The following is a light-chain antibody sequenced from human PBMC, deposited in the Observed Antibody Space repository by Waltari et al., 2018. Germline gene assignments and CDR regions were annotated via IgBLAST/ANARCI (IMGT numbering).Light chain of an antibody. V-gene: IGKV3-11*01. CDR3: QQRSDWPRT. CDR2: DAS. CDR1: QSISSD. J-gene: IGKJ1*01. Sequence: EILLTQSPATLSLSPGERATLSCRASQSISSDLAWYQQKPGQAPRLRIYDASNRAPGIPARFSGSGSGTDFTLTIGSLEPDDLAVYYCQQRSDWPRTFGQGTKVEIK.